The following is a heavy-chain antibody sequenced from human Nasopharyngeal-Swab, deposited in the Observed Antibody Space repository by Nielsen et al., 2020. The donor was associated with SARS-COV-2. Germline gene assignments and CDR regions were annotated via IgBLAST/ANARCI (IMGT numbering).Heavy chain of an antibody. CDR2: INPSGGST. V-gene: IGHV1-46*01. D-gene: IGHD3-10*01. CDR3: ARETVPIGCGSGSYFDY. J-gene: IGHJ4*02. Sequence: WVRQAPGQGLEWMGIINPSGGSTSYAQKFQGRVTMTRDTSTSTVYMELSSLRSEDTAVYYCARETVPIGCGSGSYFDYWGQGTLVTVSS.